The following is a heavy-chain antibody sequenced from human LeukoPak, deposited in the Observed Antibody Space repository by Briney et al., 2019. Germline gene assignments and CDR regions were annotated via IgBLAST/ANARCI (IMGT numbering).Heavy chain of an antibody. CDR1: GYTFTSYG. CDR3: ARDANIVVVPADNWFDP. Sequence: GASVKVSCKASGYTFTSYGISWVRQAPGQGLEWMGWISAYNGNTNYAQKLQGRVTMTTDTSTSTAYMELRSLRSDDTAVYYCARDANIVVVPADNWFDPWGQGTLVTVSS. CDR2: ISAYNGNT. D-gene: IGHD2-2*01. V-gene: IGHV1-18*01. J-gene: IGHJ5*02.